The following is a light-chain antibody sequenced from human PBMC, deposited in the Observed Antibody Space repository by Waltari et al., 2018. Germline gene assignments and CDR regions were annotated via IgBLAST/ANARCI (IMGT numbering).Light chain of an antibody. CDR1: QSVSSK. Sequence: ETVMTQPATLSVSPGERVTLSCRASQSVSSKLAWYQQKRGQAPRLLIYGASTRVSDVPDRFSGSGSGTEFILTISSLRSEDLAVYFCQQYHGWPLITFGHGTRLEIK. V-gene: IGKV3-15*01. CDR3: QQYHGWPLIT. J-gene: IGKJ5*01. CDR2: GAS.